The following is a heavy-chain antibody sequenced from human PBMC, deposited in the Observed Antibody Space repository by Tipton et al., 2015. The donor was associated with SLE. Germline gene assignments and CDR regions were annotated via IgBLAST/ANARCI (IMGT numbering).Heavy chain of an antibody. D-gene: IGHD1-1*01. Sequence: SLRLSCAASGFTFSSYSMNWVRQAPGKGLEWVAVISYGGSTYYADSVKGRFTISRDNSKNTLYLQMNSLRAEDTAVYYCAKVGTTGNEDYWSQGTLVTVSS. CDR1: GFTFSSYS. J-gene: IGHJ4*02. CDR3: AKVGTTGNEDY. V-gene: IGHV3-30*18. CDR2: ISYGGST.